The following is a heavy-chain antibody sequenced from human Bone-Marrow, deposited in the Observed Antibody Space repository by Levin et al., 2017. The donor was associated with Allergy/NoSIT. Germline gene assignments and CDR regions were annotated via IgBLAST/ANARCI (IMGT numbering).Heavy chain of an antibody. CDR1: GFSLSTPGVG. Sequence: SGPTLVKPTQTLTLTCTFSGFSLSTPGVGVAWFRQPPGKALECLAIIYWDDDERYRPSLKNRLTITKDAPRNQVALTMTNMDPVDTATYDCAHSGPDILTGSFDGGFHPWGQGTLVTVSS. CDR2: IYWDDDE. D-gene: IGHD3-9*01. CDR3: AHSGPDILTGSFDGGFHP. J-gene: IGHJ5*02. V-gene: IGHV2-5*02.